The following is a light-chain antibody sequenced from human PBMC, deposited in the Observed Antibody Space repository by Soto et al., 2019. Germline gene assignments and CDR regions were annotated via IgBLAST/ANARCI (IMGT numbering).Light chain of an antibody. CDR3: AAWDDSLNAWV. Sequence: QSVLTQPPSVSAAPGQRVTISCSGSRPNIGTNFICWYQHLPGTAPKLLIYSNDQRPSGVPDRFSGSKSGTSASLAISGLQSEDEADYYCAAWDDSLNAWVFGGGTKLTVL. V-gene: IGLV1-44*01. CDR1: RPNIGTNF. CDR2: SND. J-gene: IGLJ3*02.